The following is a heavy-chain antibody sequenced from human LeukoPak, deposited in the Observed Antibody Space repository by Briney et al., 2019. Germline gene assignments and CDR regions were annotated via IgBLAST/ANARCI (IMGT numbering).Heavy chain of an antibody. Sequence: GGSLRLSCAASGFTFSSYEMNCVRQAPGKGLEWVSAISGSGGSTYYADSVKGRFTISRDNSKNTLYLQMNSLRAEDTAVYYCAKIITMVRGVIYYGMDVWGQGTTVTVSS. CDR3: AKIITMVRGVIYYGMDV. J-gene: IGHJ6*02. CDR1: GFTFSSYE. CDR2: ISGSGGST. D-gene: IGHD3-10*01. V-gene: IGHV3-23*01.